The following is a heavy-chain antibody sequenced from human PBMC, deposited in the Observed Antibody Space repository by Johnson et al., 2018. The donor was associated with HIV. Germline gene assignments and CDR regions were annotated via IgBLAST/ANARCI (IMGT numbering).Heavy chain of an antibody. D-gene: IGHD5-18*01. CDR3: VRVSLGYSYGYDAFDI. CDR2: ISYDGSNK. J-gene: IGHJ3*02. CDR1: GFTFSNYA. Sequence: QVQLVESGGGVVQPGRSLRLSCAASGFTFSNYAMHWIRQAPGKGLEWVAVISYDGSNKYYADSVKGRFTISRDNSKNTLYLQMNSLRTEDTAVYYCVRVSLGYSYGYDAFDIWGQGTMVTVSS. V-gene: IGHV3-30*03.